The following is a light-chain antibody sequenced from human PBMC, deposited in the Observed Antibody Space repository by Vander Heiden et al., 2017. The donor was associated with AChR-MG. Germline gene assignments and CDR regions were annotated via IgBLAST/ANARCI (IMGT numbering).Light chain of an antibody. CDR2: YDS. CDR1: NIGSKS. J-gene: IGLJ3*02. CDR3: QVWDSSSDHPV. V-gene: IGLV3-21*04. Sequence: SYVLTQPPSVSVAPGKTARITCGGNNIGSKSVHWDQQKPGQAPVLVSYYDSDRPSGIPERFSGSNSGNTATLTISRVEAGDEADYYCQVWDSSSDHPVFGGGTKLTVL.